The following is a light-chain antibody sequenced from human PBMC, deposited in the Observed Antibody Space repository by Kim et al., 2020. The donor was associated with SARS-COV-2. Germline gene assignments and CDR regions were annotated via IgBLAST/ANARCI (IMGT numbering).Light chain of an antibody. CDR1: LSISSTY. CDR3: HQYSSSPDT. CDR2: AAS. J-gene: IGKJ2*01. Sequence: SPWERATLSCRASLSISSTYLAWYQQKPGQAPRLLIYAASSRATGIPHRFGGSGSGTDFTLTISRLEPEDFAVYYCHQYSSSPDTFGQGTKLE. V-gene: IGKV3-20*01.